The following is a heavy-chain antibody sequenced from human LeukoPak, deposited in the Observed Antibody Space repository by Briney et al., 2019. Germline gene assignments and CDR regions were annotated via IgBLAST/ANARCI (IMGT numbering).Heavy chain of an antibody. V-gene: IGHV4-59*08. CDR2: IYYSGST. Sequence: SETLSLTCAVYGGSFSGYYWSWIRQPPGKGLEWIGYIYYSGSTNYNPSLKSRVAISVDTSKNQFSLKLSSVTAADTAVYYCARHVPNDSSGYFRYWGQGTLVTVSS. D-gene: IGHD3-22*01. J-gene: IGHJ4*02. CDR3: ARHVPNDSSGYFRY. CDR1: GGSFSGYY.